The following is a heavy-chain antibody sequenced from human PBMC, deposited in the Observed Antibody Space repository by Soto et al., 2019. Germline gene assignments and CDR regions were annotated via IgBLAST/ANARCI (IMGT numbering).Heavy chain of an antibody. CDR1: GGSISSGGYY. CDR3: ARAYSSSWRNNWFDP. D-gene: IGHD6-13*01. J-gene: IGHJ5*02. V-gene: IGHV4-31*03. Sequence: SETLSLTCTVSGGSISSGGYYWSWIRQHPGKGLEWIGYIYYSGSTYYNPSLKSRVTISVDTSKNQFSLKLSSVTAADTAVYYCARAYSSSWRNNWFDPWGQGTLVTVSS. CDR2: IYYSGST.